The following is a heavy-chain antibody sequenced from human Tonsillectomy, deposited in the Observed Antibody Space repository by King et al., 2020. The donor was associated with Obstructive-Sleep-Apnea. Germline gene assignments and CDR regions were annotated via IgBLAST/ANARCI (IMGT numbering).Heavy chain of an antibody. CDR3: ARVRRGWQWYLVDY. CDR2: INWNGGST. Sequence: VQLVESRGGVVRPGGSLRLSCAASGFTLDDYGMSWVRQAPGKGLEWVSGINWNGGSTGYADSVKGRFTISRDNAKNSLYLQMNSLRAEDTALYYCARVRRGWQWYLVDYWGQGTLVTVSS. CDR1: GFTLDDYG. J-gene: IGHJ4*02. D-gene: IGHD6-19*01. V-gene: IGHV3-20*04.